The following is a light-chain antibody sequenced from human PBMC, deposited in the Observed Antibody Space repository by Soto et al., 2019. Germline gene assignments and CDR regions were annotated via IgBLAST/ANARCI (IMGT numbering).Light chain of an antibody. CDR1: QSVSSSY. CDR2: AAS. Sequence: EIVLTQSPGTLSLSPGERVTLSCRASQSVSSSYLAWYQQRPGQAPRLLIYAASTRATGIPDRFSGSGSGTDFTLTISRLEPEDFAVYYCQQYGISPPLTFGGGTKVEIK. J-gene: IGKJ4*01. CDR3: QQYGISPPLT. V-gene: IGKV3-20*01.